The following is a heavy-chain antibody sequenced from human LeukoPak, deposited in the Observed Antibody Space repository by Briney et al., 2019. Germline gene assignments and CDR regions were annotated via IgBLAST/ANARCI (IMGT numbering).Heavy chain of an antibody. CDR2: IGVSDGAR. D-gene: IGHD5-24*01. J-gene: IGHJ3*02. Sequence: GGSLRPSCAAAGFTFPTYGIRWVRHAAGRGLGCVSSIGVSDGARFYAHSVKGRFTTSRDNPKNTLFLQMNSLRAEDTAAYYCATDPRWKLYSFDIWGQGTMVTVSS. V-gene: IGHV3-23*01. CDR1: GFTFPTYG. CDR3: ATDPRWKLYSFDI.